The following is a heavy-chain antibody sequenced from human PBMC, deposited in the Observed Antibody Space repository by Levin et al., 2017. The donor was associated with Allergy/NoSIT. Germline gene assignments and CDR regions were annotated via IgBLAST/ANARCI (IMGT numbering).Heavy chain of an antibody. CDR1: GFTFSNAW. Sequence: SCAASGFTFSNAWMSWVRQAPGKGLEWVGRIKSKTDGGTTDYAAPVKGRFTISRDDSKNTLYLQMNSLKTEDTAVYYCTTPSAYCSGGSCYVNWGQGTLVTVSS. CDR3: TTPSAYCSGGSCYVN. J-gene: IGHJ4*02. CDR2: IKSKTDGGTT. D-gene: IGHD2-15*01. V-gene: IGHV3-15*01.